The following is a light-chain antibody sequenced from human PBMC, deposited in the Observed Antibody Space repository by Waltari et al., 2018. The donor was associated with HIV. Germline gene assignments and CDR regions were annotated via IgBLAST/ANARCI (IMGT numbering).Light chain of an antibody. CDR2: NGS. Sequence: SYVLTQPPSVSVAPGQTARITCGGNKIGSKSVNWYQQKAGQAPVLVVYNGSDRPSGIPERFSVARSGNPATLTISRVEAVDEADYYCHVWDRSSDHHVFGTGTKVTV. J-gene: IGLJ1*01. V-gene: IGLV3-21*02. CDR3: HVWDRSSDHHV. CDR1: KIGSKS.